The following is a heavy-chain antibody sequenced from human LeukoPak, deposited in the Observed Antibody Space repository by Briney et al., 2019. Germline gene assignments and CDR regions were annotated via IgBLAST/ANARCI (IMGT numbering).Heavy chain of an antibody. J-gene: IGHJ4*02. CDR3: ARSFTAVGYYFVY. CDR2: ITSSGSFI. Sequence: GGSLRLSCAASGFTFTSYTMNWVRQAPGKGLEWVSSITSSGSFIYYADSLKGRFTISRDNAKYSLYLQMDSLRAEDTAVYYCARSFTAVGYYFVYWGQGTLATVSS. D-gene: IGHD4-23*01. CDR1: GFTFTSYT. V-gene: IGHV3-21*01.